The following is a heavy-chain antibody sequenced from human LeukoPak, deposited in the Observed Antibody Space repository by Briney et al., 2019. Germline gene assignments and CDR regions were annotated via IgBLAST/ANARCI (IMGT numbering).Heavy chain of an antibody. V-gene: IGHV3-30*18. CDR3: AKDQPPYSSGYYGRYFDY. Sequence: PGGSLRLSCAASGFTFSSYGMHWVRQAPGKGLEWVAVISYDGSNKYYADSVKGRFTISRDNSKNTLYLQMNSLRAEDTAVYYCAKDQPPYSSGYYGRYFDYWGQGTLVTVSS. J-gene: IGHJ4*02. CDR2: ISYDGSNK. D-gene: IGHD3-22*01. CDR1: GFTFSSYG.